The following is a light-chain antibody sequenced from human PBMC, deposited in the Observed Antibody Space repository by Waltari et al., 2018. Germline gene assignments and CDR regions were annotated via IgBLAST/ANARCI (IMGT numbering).Light chain of an antibody. CDR1: KDISNY. CDR2: STS. V-gene: IGKV1-17*01. CDR3: RQYDTRPLT. Sequence: DIQMTQSPSSLSASVGGRVTITCRASKDISNYLSWYQQKVVEPLKRLIYSTSGLEGGVTSRFRGSGSGTEVTLTITSLQPEDYAVYYCRQYDTRPLTFGGGTRIEIK. J-gene: IGKJ4*01.